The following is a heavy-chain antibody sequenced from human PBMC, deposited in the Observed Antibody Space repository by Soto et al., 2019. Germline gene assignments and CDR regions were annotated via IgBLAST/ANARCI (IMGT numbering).Heavy chain of an antibody. D-gene: IGHD2-15*01. V-gene: IGHV3-74*01. CDR2: IEDDGRRT. Sequence: DVQLVESGGGLVQPGGSLSLSCEASGFIFSTHWMHWVRQVPGKGLDWVARIEDDGRRTDYADSVKGRFTISRDNAKSTLFLQLNNLRVEDTATYHCAKAEFTAALPGLWGRGTLVTVSS. CDR3: AKAEFTAALPGL. J-gene: IGHJ4*02. CDR1: GFIFSTHW.